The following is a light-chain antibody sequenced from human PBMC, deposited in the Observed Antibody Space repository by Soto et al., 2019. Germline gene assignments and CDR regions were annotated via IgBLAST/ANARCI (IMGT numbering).Light chain of an antibody. V-gene: IGKV3-15*01. CDR3: QQYSNWPPAIT. J-gene: IGKJ5*01. CDR1: ETISTN. Sequence: EIVLTQSPATLSVSPGERATLSCRATETISTNLAWFQRKPGQPPRLLIYGSSTRATGVPDRFSGSGSGTEFTLIISSLQSEDVALYYCQQYSNWPPAITFGQGTLLAVK. CDR2: GSS.